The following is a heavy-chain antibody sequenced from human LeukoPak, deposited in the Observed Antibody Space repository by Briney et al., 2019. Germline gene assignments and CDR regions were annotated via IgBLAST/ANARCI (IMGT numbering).Heavy chain of an antibody. CDR2: IIPILGIA. D-gene: IGHD2-2*01. V-gene: IGHV1-69*04. CDR3: ASADLGYCSSTSCTRDY. Sequence: SVKVSCKASGGTFSSYAISWVRQAPGQGLEWMGRIIPILGIANYAQKFQGRVTITADKSTSTAYMELSSLRSEDTAVYYCASADLGYCSSTSCTRDYWGQGTLVTVSS. J-gene: IGHJ4*02. CDR1: GGTFSSYA.